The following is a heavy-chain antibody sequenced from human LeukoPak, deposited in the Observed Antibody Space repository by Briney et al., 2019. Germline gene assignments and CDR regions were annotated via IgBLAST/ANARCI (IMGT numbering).Heavy chain of an antibody. D-gene: IGHD6-6*01. Sequence: PGGSLRLSCAASGFTFSSYVMSWVRQAPGKGLEWVSAISGSGGSTYYADSVKGRFTISRDNSKNTLYLQMNSLRAEDTAVYYCAKDPVGSSSSQRLGYWGQGTLVTVSS. CDR1: GFTFSSYV. CDR3: AKDPVGSSSSQRLGY. J-gene: IGHJ4*02. V-gene: IGHV3-23*01. CDR2: ISGSGGST.